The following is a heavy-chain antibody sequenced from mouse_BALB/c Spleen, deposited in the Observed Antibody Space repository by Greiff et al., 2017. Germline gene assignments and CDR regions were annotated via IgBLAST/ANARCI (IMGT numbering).Heavy chain of an antibody. Sequence: VQLQQSGPELVKPGASVKMSCKASGYTFTSYVMHWVKQKPGQGLEWIGYINPYNDGTKYNEKFKGKATLTSDKSSSTAYMELSSLTSEDSAVYYCARSYYYGSRTLYWYFDVWGAGTTVTVSS. D-gene: IGHD1-1*01. CDR3: ARSYYYGSRTLYWYFDV. V-gene: IGHV1-14*01. CDR1: GYTFTSYV. J-gene: IGHJ1*01. CDR2: INPYNDGT.